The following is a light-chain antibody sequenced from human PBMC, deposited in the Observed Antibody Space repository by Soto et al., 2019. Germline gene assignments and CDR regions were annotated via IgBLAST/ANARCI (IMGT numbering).Light chain of an antibody. CDR2: WAS. J-gene: IGKJ2*01. Sequence: DIVMTQSPDSLAVSLGERATINCKSSQSVLYSSNNKNYLARYQQKPGQPPKLLIYWASTRESGVPDRFSGSGSGTDFTLTISSLQAEDVAVYYCQQYYSTPFTFGHGTKLEIK. CDR1: QSVLYSSNNKNY. CDR3: QQYYSTPFT. V-gene: IGKV4-1*01.